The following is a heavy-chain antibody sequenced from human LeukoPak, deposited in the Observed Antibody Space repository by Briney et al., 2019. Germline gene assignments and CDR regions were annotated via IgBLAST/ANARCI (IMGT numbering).Heavy chain of an antibody. CDR3: ARCSSSAGDYYYYGMDV. J-gene: IGHJ6*02. V-gene: IGHV4-34*01. Sequence: SETLSLTCAVYGGSLSGDYGSWIRLPPGKGLEWIGEINHSGSASYNPSLKSRVTISFDTSKNQFSLKLISVTAADTAVYYCARCSSSAGDYYYYGMDVWGQGTTVTVSS. CDR2: INHSGSA. CDR1: GGSLSGDY. D-gene: IGHD6-13*01.